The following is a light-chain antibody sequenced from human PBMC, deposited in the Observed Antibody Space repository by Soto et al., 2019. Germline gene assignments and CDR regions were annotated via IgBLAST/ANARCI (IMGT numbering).Light chain of an antibody. J-gene: IGLJ1*01. CDR3: CSYAGSTTPFV. CDR1: SSDVGSYNL. V-gene: IGLV2-23*02. Sequence: QSALTQPASVSGSPGQSITISCTGTSSDVGSYNLVSWYQQHPGKAPKLMIYEVSKRPSGVSNRFSGSKSGNTASLTISGLQAEDAADYYCCSYAGSTTPFVFGTGTKLTVL. CDR2: EVS.